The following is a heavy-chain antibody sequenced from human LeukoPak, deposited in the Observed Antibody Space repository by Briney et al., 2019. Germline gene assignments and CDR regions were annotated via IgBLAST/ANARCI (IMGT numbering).Heavy chain of an antibody. CDR1: GFTFSRHS. J-gene: IGHJ4*02. D-gene: IGHD3-22*01. Sequence: GGSLRLSCAASGFTFSRHSMNWVRQAPGKGLEWVSSITGGGDTTDHADSVKGRFVISRDNSKNTLFLHVSSLRVEDTALYYCARAYGNSGYYQLPIDFWGQGTLVTVSS. V-gene: IGHV3-23*01. CDR2: ITGGGDTT. CDR3: ARAYGNSGYYQLPIDF.